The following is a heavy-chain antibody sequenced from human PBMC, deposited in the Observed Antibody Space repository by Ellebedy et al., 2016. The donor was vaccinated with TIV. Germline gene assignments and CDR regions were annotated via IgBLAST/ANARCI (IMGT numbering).Heavy chain of an antibody. CDR1: GFTFSSYS. CDR3: VRDMDTGSLGHAFNI. Sequence: GESLKISCAASGFTFSSYSMNWVRQAPGKGLEWVSFISSSSSNYIYYADSVKGRFTISRDNTKNSLYLQMNSLRAEYTAVYFCVRDMDTGSLGHAFNIWGQGTMVTVSS. D-gene: IGHD1-26*01. CDR2: ISSSSSNYI. V-gene: IGHV3-21*01. J-gene: IGHJ3*02.